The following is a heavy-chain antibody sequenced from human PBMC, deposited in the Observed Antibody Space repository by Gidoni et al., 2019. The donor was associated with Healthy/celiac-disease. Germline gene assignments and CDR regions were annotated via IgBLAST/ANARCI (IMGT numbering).Heavy chain of an antibody. V-gene: IGHV3-33*01. J-gene: IGHJ4*02. D-gene: IGHD3-10*01. CDR2: IWYDGSNK. Sequence: QVPLVESGGGVVQPGRSLRLSCAASGFTFRSYGMHWVRQAPGKGLEWVAVIWYDGSNKYYADSVKGRFTISRDNSKNTLYLQMNSLRAEDTAVYYCARGPRDGYRLPLPPYYFLDYWGQGTLVTVSS. CDR1: GFTFRSYG. CDR3: ARGPRDGYRLPLPPYYFLDY.